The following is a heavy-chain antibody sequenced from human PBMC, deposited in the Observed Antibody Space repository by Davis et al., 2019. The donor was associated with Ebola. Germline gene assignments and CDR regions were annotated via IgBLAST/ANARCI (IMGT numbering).Heavy chain of an antibody. CDR2: IYDRGST. J-gene: IGHJ5*02. CDR1: GGSISSFS. CDR3: ALGIGQWLDNWFDP. V-gene: IGHV4-59*12. D-gene: IGHD6-19*01. Sequence: SETLSLTCTVSGGSISSFSWSWIRQSPGKGLEWIGYIYDRGSTKYNPSLKSRVTISIDTSKNQFSLQLNSVTPEDTAVYYCALGIGQWLDNWFDPWGQGTLVTVSS.